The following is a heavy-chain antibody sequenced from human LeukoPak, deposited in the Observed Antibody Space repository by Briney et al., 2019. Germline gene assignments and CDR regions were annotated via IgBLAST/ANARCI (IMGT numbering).Heavy chain of an antibody. CDR1: GGSISSNKYY. CDR2: IYYTGNT. D-gene: IGHD2-15*01. V-gene: IGHV4-39*01. CDR3: ARHPGGVGDWFDP. J-gene: IGHJ5*02. Sequence: SETLSLTCTVSGGSISSNKYYWAWIRQPPGKGLEWIGNIYYTGNTYYNPSLKSRVTISVDTSKNQFSLKLSSVTAADTAVYYCARHPGGVGDWFDPWGQGTLVTVSS.